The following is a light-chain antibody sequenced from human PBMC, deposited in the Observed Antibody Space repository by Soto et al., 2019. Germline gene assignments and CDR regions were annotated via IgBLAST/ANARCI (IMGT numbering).Light chain of an antibody. J-gene: IGLJ1*01. CDR1: NIASKT. CDR2: DNT. Sequence: SYELTQPPSVSLAPGQTARLTCGGSNIASKTVHWYHQKPGQAPVVVISDNTDRPSGIPERVSGSNSGNTATLTISRVEAGDEADYYCQVWDSSSDHPYVFGTGTKLTVL. V-gene: IGLV3-21*02. CDR3: QVWDSSSDHPYV.